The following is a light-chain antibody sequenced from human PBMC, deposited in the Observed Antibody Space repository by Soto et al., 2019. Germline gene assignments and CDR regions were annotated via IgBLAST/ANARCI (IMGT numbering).Light chain of an antibody. CDR2: WAS. CDR3: QQHYSTPPS. V-gene: IGKV4-1*01. Sequence: DIVMTQSPDSLAVSLGERATINCKSSQSVLYSSNNKNYLAWYQQKPGQPPKLLIYWASTRESGVPDRFSGSGSGTDFPLTISSLQAEDVAVYYCQQHYSTPPSFGQGTKVELK. CDR1: QSVLYSSNNKNY. J-gene: IGKJ1*01.